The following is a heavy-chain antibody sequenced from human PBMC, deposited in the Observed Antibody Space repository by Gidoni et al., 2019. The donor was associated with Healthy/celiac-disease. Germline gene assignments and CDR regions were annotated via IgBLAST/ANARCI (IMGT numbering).Heavy chain of an antibody. CDR1: GFTFSSYG. CDR2: ISYDGSNK. CDR3: ARDTHYDFWSGSLYYYGMDV. Sequence: QVQLVESGGGVVQPGRSLRLSCAASGFTFSSYGLHWVRQAPGKGLEWVAVISYDGSNKYDADSVKGRFTISRDNSKNTLYLQMNSLRAEDTAVYYCARDTHYDFWSGSLYYYGMDVWGQGTTVTVSS. V-gene: IGHV3-30-3*01. J-gene: IGHJ6*02. D-gene: IGHD3-3*01.